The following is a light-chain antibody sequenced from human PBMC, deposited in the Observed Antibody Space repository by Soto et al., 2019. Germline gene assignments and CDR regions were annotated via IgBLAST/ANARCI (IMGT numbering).Light chain of an antibody. CDR1: QDISNY. J-gene: IGKJ4*01. V-gene: IGKV1-33*01. CDR3: QQYDNLPT. Sequence: DIQMTQSPSSLSASVGDRVTITCQASQDISNYLNWYQQKPGKAHKLLIYDASKLETGVPSRFSGSGSGTDFTFTISSLQPEDIATYYCQQYDNLPTFGGGTKVEIK. CDR2: DAS.